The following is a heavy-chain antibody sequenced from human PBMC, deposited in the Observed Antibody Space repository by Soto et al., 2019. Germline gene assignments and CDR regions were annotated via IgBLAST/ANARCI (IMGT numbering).Heavy chain of an antibody. CDR1: GYTFTNYR. D-gene: IGHD2-21*02. V-gene: IGHV1-18*01. J-gene: IGHJ4*02. CDR2: ISCYNGNT. CDR3: ARAQFGGDSEFEY. Sequence: QVQLVQPGAEVKKPGASVRVSCKASGYTFTNYRINWVRQAPGQGLEWMGWISCYNGNTYYAQNLQHRVTMTTDTSTSTAYMELTSLRSDDTAVYYCARAQFGGDSEFEYWGQGTLLTVSS.